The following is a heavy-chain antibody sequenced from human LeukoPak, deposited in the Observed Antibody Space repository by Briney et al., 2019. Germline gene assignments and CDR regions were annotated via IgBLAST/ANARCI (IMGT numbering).Heavy chain of an antibody. CDR3: ASGYRRSSRRGGSFDY. Sequence: GGSLRLSCAASVVIVSTNYMSWVRQAPGKGLEWVSVIYNGGNTYYADSVKGRFTISRDNSKNTLYLQMNSLRADDTAVYYCASGYRRSSRRGGSFDYWGQGTLVTVSS. V-gene: IGHV3-53*01. J-gene: IGHJ4*02. CDR1: VVIVSTNY. CDR2: IYNGGNT. D-gene: IGHD6-13*01.